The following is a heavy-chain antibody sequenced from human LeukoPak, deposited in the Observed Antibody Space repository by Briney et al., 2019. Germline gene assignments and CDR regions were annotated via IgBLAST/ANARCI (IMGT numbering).Heavy chain of an antibody. CDR1: GFTFSDYY. D-gene: IGHD3-22*01. V-gene: IGHV3-11*04. J-gene: IGHJ4*02. Sequence: GGSLRLSCAASGFTFSDYYMRWIRQAPGKGLEWVSDISGSGSNIYNADSVKGRFTISRDNAKNSLYLQMNSLRAEDTAVYYCARERYYYDSSGYQIPNFDYWGQGTLVTVSS. CDR3: ARERYYYDSSGYQIPNFDY. CDR2: ISGSGSNI.